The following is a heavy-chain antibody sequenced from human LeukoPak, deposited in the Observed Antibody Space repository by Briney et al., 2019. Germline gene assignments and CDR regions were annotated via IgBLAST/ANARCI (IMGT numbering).Heavy chain of an antibody. V-gene: IGHV4-59*01. CDR3: ASGDIVVVPAGPGAFDI. D-gene: IGHD2-2*01. CDR1: GGSISSYY. J-gene: IGHJ3*02. CDR2: IYYSGST. Sequence: SETLSLTCTVSGGSISSYYWSWVRQPPGKGLEWIGYIYYSGSTNYNPSLKSRVTISVDTSKNQFSLKLSSVTAADTAVYYCASGDIVVVPAGPGAFDIWGQGTMVTVSS.